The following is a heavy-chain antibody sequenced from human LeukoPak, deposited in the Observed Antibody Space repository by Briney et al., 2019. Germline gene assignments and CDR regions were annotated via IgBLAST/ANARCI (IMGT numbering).Heavy chain of an antibody. CDR2: IYHSGST. Sequence: SETLSLTCTVSGGSISSGGYYWSWIRQPPGKGLEWIGYIYHSGSTYYNPSLKSRVTISVDRSKNQFSLKLSSVTAADTAVYYCARDRSWKEVGPAPLTNAFDIWGQGTMVTDSS. J-gene: IGHJ3*02. CDR3: ARDRSWKEVGPAPLTNAFDI. CDR1: GGSISSGGYY. D-gene: IGHD1-1*01. V-gene: IGHV4-30-2*01.